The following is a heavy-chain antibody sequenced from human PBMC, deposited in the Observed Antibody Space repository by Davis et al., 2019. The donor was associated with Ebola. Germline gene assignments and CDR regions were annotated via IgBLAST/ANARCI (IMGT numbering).Heavy chain of an antibody. D-gene: IGHD6-19*01. J-gene: IGHJ6*02. Sequence: PVGSLRLSCVASGLTFSSYAMSWVRQAPGKGLEWVSSISGSGDGTFHADFVKGRFTISRDNSKNTVYLQMNRLIAEDTAVYYCARRCGGCYDYYYYGMDVWGQGTTVTVSS. CDR1: GLTFSSYA. V-gene: IGHV3-23*01. CDR2: ISGSGDGT. CDR3: ARRCGGCYDYYYYGMDV.